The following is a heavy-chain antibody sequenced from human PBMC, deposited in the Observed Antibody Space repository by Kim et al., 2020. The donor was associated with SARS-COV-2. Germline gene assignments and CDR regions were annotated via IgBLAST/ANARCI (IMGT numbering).Heavy chain of an antibody. V-gene: IGHV3-23*01. J-gene: IGHJ6*02. Sequence: GGSVRLSCAASGFTFSSYAMSWVRQAPGKGLEWVSAISGSGGSTYYADSVKGRFTISRDNSKNTLYLQMNSLRAEDTAVYYCAKDRDPHYYDFWSGYYGGAGTYYGMDVWGQGTTVTVSS. CDR1: GFTFSSYA. CDR3: AKDRDPHYYDFWSGYYGGAGTYYGMDV. CDR2: ISGSGGST. D-gene: IGHD3-3*01.